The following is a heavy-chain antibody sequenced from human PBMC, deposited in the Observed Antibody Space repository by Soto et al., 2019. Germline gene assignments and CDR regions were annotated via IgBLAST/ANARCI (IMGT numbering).Heavy chain of an antibody. CDR1: GYTFTSYA. D-gene: IGHD6-19*01. Sequence: QVQLVQSGAEEKKPGASVKVSCKASGYTFTSYAMHWVRQAPGQRLEWMGWINAGNGNTKYSQKFQGRVTITRDTSASTAYMELSSLRSEDTAVYYCARDLDGMRGAVAGVFDYWGQGTLVTVSS. J-gene: IGHJ4*02. CDR3: ARDLDGMRGAVAGVFDY. CDR2: INAGNGNT. V-gene: IGHV1-3*05.